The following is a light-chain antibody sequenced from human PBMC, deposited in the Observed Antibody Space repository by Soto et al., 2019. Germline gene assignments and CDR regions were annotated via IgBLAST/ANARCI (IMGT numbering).Light chain of an antibody. Sequence: EIVLTQSPGTVSLSPGERATLSCRASQSVSSRYLAWHQQKPGQAPRLLIYGVSSRATGIPDRFSGSGSGTDFTLTISRLEPEDFAVYYCQQYGSSPPHTFGQGTKLEIK. CDR3: QQYGSSPPHT. CDR2: GVS. J-gene: IGKJ2*01. CDR1: QSVSSRY. V-gene: IGKV3-20*01.